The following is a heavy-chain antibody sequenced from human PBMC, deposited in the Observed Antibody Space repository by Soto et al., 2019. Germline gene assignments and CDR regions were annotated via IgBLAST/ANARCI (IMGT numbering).Heavy chain of an antibody. CDR2: IYYSGST. D-gene: IGHD5-18*01. CDR3: ASYPADTADGMDV. V-gene: IGHV4-39*01. CDR1: GGSISSSSYY. Sequence: QLQLQESGPGLVKPSETLSLTCTVSGGSISSSSYYWGWIRQPPGKGLEWIGSIYYSGSTYYNPSLKSRVTISVDTSKNQFSLKLSSVTAADTAVYDCASYPADTADGMDVWGQGTTVTVSS. J-gene: IGHJ6*02.